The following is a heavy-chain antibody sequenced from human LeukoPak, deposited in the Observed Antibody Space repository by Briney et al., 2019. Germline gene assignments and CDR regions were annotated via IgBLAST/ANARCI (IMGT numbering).Heavy chain of an antibody. D-gene: IGHD2-15*01. Sequence: PGGSLRLSCAASGFTFSSYAMSWVRQAPGKGLEWVSAISGSGGSTYYADSVKGRFTISRDNSKNTLYLQMNSLRAEDTAVYYCAKVVVVVAASFGYFDYWGQGTPVTVSS. CDR1: GFTFSSYA. CDR2: ISGSGGST. J-gene: IGHJ4*02. CDR3: AKVVVVVAASFGYFDY. V-gene: IGHV3-23*01.